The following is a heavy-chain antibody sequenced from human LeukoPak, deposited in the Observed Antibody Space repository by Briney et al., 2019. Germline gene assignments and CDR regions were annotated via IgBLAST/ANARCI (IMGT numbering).Heavy chain of an antibody. D-gene: IGHD3-10*01. V-gene: IGHV3-7*01. CDR1: GFTFSSYW. J-gene: IGHJ4*02. Sequence: GGSLRLSCAASGFTFSSYWMSWVRQAPGKGLEWVANIKQDGSEKYYVDSVKGRFTISRDNAKNSLYLQMNSQRAEDTAVYYCARLSLLWFGELSSFDYWGQGTLVTVSS. CDR2: IKQDGSEK. CDR3: ARLSLLWFGELSSFDY.